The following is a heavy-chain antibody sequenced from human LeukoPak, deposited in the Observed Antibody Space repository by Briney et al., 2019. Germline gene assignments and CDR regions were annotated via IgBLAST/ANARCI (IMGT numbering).Heavy chain of an antibody. V-gene: IGHV4-61*02. J-gene: IGHJ5*02. CDR1: GGSVSSGDFY. CDR2: IYTSGST. Sequence: TLSLTCTVSGGSVSSGDFYWRWLRQPAGKGLEWVGRIYTSGSTNYNPSHKSRVTISVDTSKNQFSLKLSSVTAADTAVYYCARDYDFWSGYTLTNWFDPWGQGTLVTVSS. CDR3: ARDYDFWSGYTLTNWFDP. D-gene: IGHD3-3*01.